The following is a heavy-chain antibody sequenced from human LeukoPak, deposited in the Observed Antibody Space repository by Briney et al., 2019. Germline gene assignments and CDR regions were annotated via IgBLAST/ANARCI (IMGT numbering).Heavy chain of an antibody. V-gene: IGHV4-38-2*02. CDR1: GYSISSGYY. CDR3: ARSGIAAAGRGPGDYYYYYMDV. Sequence: PSETLSLTCTVSGYSISSGYYWGWIRQPPGKGLEWIGSIYHSGSTYYNPSLKSRVTISVDTSKNQFSLKLSSVTAADTAVYYCARSGIAAAGRGPGDYYYYYMDVWGKGTTVTISS. CDR2: IYHSGST. D-gene: IGHD6-13*01. J-gene: IGHJ6*03.